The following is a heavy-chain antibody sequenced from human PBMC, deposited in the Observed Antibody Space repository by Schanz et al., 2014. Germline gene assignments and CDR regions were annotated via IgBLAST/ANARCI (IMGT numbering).Heavy chain of an antibody. CDR1: GGSINSYY. CDR3: ARRPTGSGSPIHY. J-gene: IGHJ4*02. V-gene: IGHV4-59*08. CDR2: IFDSDIT. D-gene: IGHD3-10*01. Sequence: QVQLQESGPGLVRPSETLSLTCTVSGGSINSYYWTWIRQPPGKGLGWIGYIFDSDITNYNPSLEIRVPISADGPKTHFSLGLALVTAADTAVYYCARRPTGSGSPIHYWGQGTLVTVSS.